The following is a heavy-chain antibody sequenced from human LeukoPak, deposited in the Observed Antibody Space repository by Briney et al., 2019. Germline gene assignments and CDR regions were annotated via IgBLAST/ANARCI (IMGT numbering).Heavy chain of an antibody. V-gene: IGHV3-23*01. CDR1: GFTFRSSA. CDR2: IDDRAETT. J-gene: IGHJ4*02. CDR3: AKVATWTYFDS. D-gene: IGHD3/OR15-3a*01. Sequence: PGGSLRLSCAASGFTFRSSAMSWVRQAPGKGLGWVSAIDDRAETTYYADSVKGRFTISRDNSKNTLYPQLTSLRVDDTAVYYCAKVATWTYFDSWGQGTLVTVSS.